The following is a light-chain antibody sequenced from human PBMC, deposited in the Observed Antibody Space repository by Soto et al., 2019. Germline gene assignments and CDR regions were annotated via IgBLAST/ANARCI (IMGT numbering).Light chain of an antibody. CDR1: ESISRH. J-gene: IGKJ5*01. CDR2: AAS. Sequence: DIQMTQSPSSLSASVGDRVTITCRASESISRHLNWYQQKPGKAPKLLIYAASSLQNGVPSRFXGRGSGTDFTLTISNLQPEDFATYYCQQSYSTLSRTFGHGTRLEMK. CDR3: QQSYSTLSRT. V-gene: IGKV1-39*01.